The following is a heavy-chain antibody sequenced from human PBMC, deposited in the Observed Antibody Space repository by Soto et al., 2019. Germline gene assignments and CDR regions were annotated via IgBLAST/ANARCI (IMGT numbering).Heavy chain of an antibody. J-gene: IGHJ4*02. CDR1: GFTFSSYG. D-gene: IGHD6-19*01. V-gene: IGHV3-33*01. Sequence: QVQLVESGGGVVQPGRSLRLSCAASGFTFSSYGMHWVRQAPGKGLEWVAVIWYDGSNKYYADSVKGRFTISRDNSKNTLYLPMNSLRAEDTAVYYCARDSSSGLCDYWGQGTLVTVSS. CDR2: IWYDGSNK. CDR3: ARDSSSGLCDY.